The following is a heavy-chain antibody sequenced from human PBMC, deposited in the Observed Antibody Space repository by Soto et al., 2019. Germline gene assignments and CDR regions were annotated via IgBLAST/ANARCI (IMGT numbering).Heavy chain of an antibody. CDR1: GFTFSSYG. J-gene: IGHJ4*02. D-gene: IGHD3-10*01. Sequence: PGGSLRLSCAASGFTFSSYGMHWVRQAPGKGLEWVAVIWYDGSNKYYADSVKGRFAISRDNSKNTLYLQMNSLRAEDTAVYYCARDWAEFPGSGESSYYFDYWGQGTLVTVSS. V-gene: IGHV3-33*01. CDR2: IWYDGSNK. CDR3: ARDWAEFPGSGESSYYFDY.